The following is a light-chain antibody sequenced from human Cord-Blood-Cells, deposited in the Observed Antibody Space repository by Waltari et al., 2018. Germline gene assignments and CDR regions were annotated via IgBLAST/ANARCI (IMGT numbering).Light chain of an antibody. CDR1: QDISNY. V-gene: IGKV1-33*01. Sequence: DIQMTQSPSSLSASVGDRVTITCQASQDISNYLNWYQQKPGKAPKLLIYDASNLETGVPSRFSGSGSGPDFTFTIRSLQPEDIATYYCQQYDNLPYSFGQGTKLEIK. CDR3: QQYDNLPYS. CDR2: DAS. J-gene: IGKJ2*03.